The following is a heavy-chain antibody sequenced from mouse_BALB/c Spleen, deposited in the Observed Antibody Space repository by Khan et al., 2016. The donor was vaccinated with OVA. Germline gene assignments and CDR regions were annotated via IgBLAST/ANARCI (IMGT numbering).Heavy chain of an antibody. CDR3: AKSNYNRRRLYAMDY. V-gene: IGHV1S41*01. CDR2: ISPGSGSA. Sequence: DLVKPGASVKLSCKASGYTFTSYWINWIKQRPGQGLEWVGQISPGSGSAYYNGVFKDKATLTIDTSSTTAYIQLSSLSSEDSAVYFCAKSNYNRRRLYAMDYWGQGTSVTVSS. CDR1: GYTFTSYW. D-gene: IGHD1-1*01. J-gene: IGHJ4*01.